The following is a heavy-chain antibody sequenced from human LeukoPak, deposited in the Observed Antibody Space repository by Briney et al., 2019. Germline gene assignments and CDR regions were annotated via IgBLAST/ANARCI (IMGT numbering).Heavy chain of an antibody. CDR3: ARELVPAANYYYYGMDV. J-gene: IGHJ6*04. D-gene: IGHD2-2*01. CDR1: GYTFISYA. CDR2: INAGNGNT. V-gene: IGHV1-3*01. Sequence: ASVKVSCKASGYTFISYAMHWVRQAPGQRLEWMGWINAGNGNTKYSQKFQGRVTITRDTSASTAYMELSSLRFEDTAVYYCARELVPAANYYYYGMDVWGKGTTVTVSS.